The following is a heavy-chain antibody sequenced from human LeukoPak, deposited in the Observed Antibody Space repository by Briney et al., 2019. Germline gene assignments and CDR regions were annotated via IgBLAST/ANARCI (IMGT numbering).Heavy chain of an antibody. V-gene: IGHV3-21*06. CDR1: GLTFSTSG. J-gene: IGHJ4*02. CDR3: ATETNGRHYDY. Sequence: PGESLKISCTASGLTFSTSGFNWVRQAPGKGLEWVASIGPTGSDRYHADSIKGRFTISRDNANNFLYLQMNSLRAEDTAVYYCATETNGRHYDYWGQGTLLTVSS. CDR2: IGPTGSDR. D-gene: IGHD1-14*01.